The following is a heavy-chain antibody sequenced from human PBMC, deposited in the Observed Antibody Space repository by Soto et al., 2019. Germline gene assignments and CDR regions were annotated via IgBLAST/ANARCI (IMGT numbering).Heavy chain of an antibody. CDR3: AREYSYGPSGYYFDY. CDR2: IKYDGSNK. Sequence: GGSLRLSCAASGFTFSSYWMSWVRQAPGKGLEWVAVIKYDGSNKYYADSVKGRFTISRDNSKNTLYLQMNSLRAEDTAVYYCAREYSYGPSGYYFDYWGQGTLVTVSS. D-gene: IGHD5-18*01. CDR1: GFTFSSYW. J-gene: IGHJ4*02. V-gene: IGHV3-30-3*01.